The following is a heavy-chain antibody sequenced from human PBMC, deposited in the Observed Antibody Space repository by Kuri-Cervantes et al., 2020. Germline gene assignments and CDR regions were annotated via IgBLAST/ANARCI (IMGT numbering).Heavy chain of an antibody. D-gene: IGHD3-22*01. Sequence: ASVKVSCKASGYTFTGYYMHWVRQAPGQGLEWMGWISAYNGITNYAQKFQGRVTITTDESTSTAYMELSSLRSEDTAVYYCARAVMDSSGYILGMHDYWGQGTLVTVSS. V-gene: IGHV1-18*04. CDR3: ARAVMDSSGYILGMHDY. J-gene: IGHJ4*02. CDR2: ISAYNGIT. CDR1: GYTFTGYY.